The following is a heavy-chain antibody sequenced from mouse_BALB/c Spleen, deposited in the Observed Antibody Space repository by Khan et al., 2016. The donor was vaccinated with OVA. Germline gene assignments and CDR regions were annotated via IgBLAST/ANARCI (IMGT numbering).Heavy chain of an antibody. Sequence: QMQLEESGPGLVEPSQSLSITCTASGFSLTTHGISWVRQPPGKGLEWLGIICAGGSTNYNPARMSRLIITKDSSKSQDFIKMNCLQTDESSIYNCAKNRETDYFDYWGQGTTVTVSA. J-gene: IGHJ2*01. CDR2: ICAGGST. CDR1: GFSLTTHG. CDR3: AKNRETDYFDY. V-gene: IGHV2-9*01.